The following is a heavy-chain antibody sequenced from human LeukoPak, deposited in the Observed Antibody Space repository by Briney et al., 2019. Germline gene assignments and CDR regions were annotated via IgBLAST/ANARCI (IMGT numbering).Heavy chain of an antibody. Sequence: SQTLSPTCTVSGGSISSGGYYWSWIRQPPGKGLEWIGYIYHSGSTYYNPSLRSRVTISVDTSKNQFSLKLSSVTAADTAVYHCARKEWVPYYFDYWGQGALVTVPS. CDR1: GGSISSGGYY. V-gene: IGHV4-30-2*01. CDR2: IYHSGST. D-gene: IGHD3-3*01. CDR3: ARKEWVPYYFDY. J-gene: IGHJ4*02.